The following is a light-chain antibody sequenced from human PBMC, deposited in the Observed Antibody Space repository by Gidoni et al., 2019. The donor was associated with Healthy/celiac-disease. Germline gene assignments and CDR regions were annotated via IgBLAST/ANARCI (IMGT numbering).Light chain of an antibody. CDR1: SSDVGGYNY. CDR2: DVS. CDR3: SSYTSSSTQVV. Sequence: QSALTQPASVSGSPGPSITISCTGTSSDVGGYNYVSWYQQHPGKAPKLKIYDVSNRPSGVSNRFSGSKSGNTASLTISGLQAEDEADYYCSSYTSSSTQVVFGGGTKLTVL. J-gene: IGLJ2*01. V-gene: IGLV2-14*01.